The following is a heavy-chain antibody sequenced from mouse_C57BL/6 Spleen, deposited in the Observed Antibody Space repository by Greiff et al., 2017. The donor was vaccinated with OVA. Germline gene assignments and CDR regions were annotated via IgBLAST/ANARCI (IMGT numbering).Heavy chain of an antibody. CDR2: IYPGSGST. Sequence: QVQLQQPGAELVKPGASVTMSCKASGYTFTSYWITWVKQRPGQGLEWIGDIYPGSGSTNYNEKFKSKATLTVDTSSSTAYMQLSSVTSEDSAVYYCASKDYGNYEDYWGQGTTLTVSS. J-gene: IGHJ2*01. V-gene: IGHV1-55*01. D-gene: IGHD2-1*01. CDR3: ASKDYGNYEDY. CDR1: GYTFTSYW.